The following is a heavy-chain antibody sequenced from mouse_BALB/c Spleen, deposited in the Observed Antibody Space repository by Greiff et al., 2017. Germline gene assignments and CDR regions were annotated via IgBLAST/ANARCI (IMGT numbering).Heavy chain of an antibody. V-gene: IGHV5-6-3*01. CDR1: GFTFSSYG. Sequence: EVKLVESGGGLVQPGGSLKLSCAASGFTFSSYGMSWVRQTPDKRLELVATINSNGGSTYYPDSVKGRFTISRDNAKNTLYLQMSSLKSEDTAMYYCARSYDYEDYWGQGTTLTVSS. J-gene: IGHJ2*01. CDR2: INSNGGST. D-gene: IGHD2-4*01. CDR3: ARSYDYEDY.